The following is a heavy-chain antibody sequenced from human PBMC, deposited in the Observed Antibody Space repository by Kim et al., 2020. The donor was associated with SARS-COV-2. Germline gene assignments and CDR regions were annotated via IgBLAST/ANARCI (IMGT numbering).Heavy chain of an antibody. CDR1: GGSISSSSYY. V-gene: IGHV4-39*01. D-gene: IGHD6-19*01. J-gene: IGHJ5*02. CDR2: IYYSGST. Sequence: SETLSLTCTVSGGSISSSSYYWGWIRQPPGKGLEWIGSIYYSGSTYYNPSLKSRVTISVDTSKNQFSLKLSSVTAADTAVYYCARHTSSGWYLSIGFWFDPWRQGTLVTVSS. CDR3: ARHTSSGWYLSIGFWFDP.